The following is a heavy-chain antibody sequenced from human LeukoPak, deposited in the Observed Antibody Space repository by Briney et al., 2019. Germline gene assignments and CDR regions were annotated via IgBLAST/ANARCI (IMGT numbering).Heavy chain of an antibody. CDR2: ISAYNGNT. D-gene: IGHD3-10*01. V-gene: IGHV1-18*01. CDR3: ARVRVRGVIPFYYNYGMDV. Sequence: ASVKASCKASGYTFTSYGISWVRQAPGQGLEWMGWISAYNGNTNYAQKLQGRVTMTTDTSTSTAYMELRSLRSDDTAVYYCARVRVRGVIPFYYNYGMDVWGQGTTVTVSS. J-gene: IGHJ6*02. CDR1: GYTFTSYG.